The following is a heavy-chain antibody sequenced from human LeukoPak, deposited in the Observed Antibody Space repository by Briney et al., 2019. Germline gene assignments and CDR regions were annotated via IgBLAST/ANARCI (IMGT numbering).Heavy chain of an antibody. CDR3: ARNGQFGVVDY. Sequence: GSLRLSCAASGFTVSSNYMSWVRQAPGKGLEWVSVIYSGGSTYYADSVKGRFTISRDNSKNTLYLQMNSLSAEDTAVYYCARNGQFGVVDYWGQGTLVTVSS. CDR1: GFTVSSNY. CDR2: IYSGGST. D-gene: IGHD3-3*01. V-gene: IGHV3-53*01. J-gene: IGHJ4*02.